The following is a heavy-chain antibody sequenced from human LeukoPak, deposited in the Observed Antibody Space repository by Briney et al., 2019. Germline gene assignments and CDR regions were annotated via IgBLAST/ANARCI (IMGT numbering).Heavy chain of an antibody. D-gene: IGHD2-2*01. V-gene: IGHV1-18*01. CDR1: GYTLTTYG. CDR2: IKLYNGNT. J-gene: IGHJ6*03. CDR3: ARETCGSTSCYFTSYYHYYLDV. Sequence: ASVKVSCKASGYTLTTYGIVWVRQAPGQGLEWMGWIKLYNGNTNYAQKIQGRVTMTTDTSTSTAYMELRSLRPDDTVVYYCARETCGSTSCYFTSYYHYYLDVWGKGTTVTVSS.